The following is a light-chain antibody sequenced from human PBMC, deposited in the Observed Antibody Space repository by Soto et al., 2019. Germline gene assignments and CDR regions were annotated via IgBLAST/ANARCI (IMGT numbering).Light chain of an antibody. Sequence: EIVVTQSPGTLSLSPGERATLSCRASQSLTTNYLAWYQQKPGQAPRLLIYGDSLRPSGVPERFSGSKSGTSASLAIAGLQPEDAGDYYCQSYDRSLTVLDVFGTGT. CDR1: QSLTTNY. CDR2: GDS. J-gene: IGKJ3*01. V-gene: IGKV3-20*01. CDR3: QSYDRSLTVLDV.